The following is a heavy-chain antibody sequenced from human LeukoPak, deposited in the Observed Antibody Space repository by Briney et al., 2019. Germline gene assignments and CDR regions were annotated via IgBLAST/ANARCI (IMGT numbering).Heavy chain of an antibody. D-gene: IGHD6-19*01. CDR1: GFAFSSFA. CDR3: TKELHVAVAVADYYYFYMDV. Sequence: GGSLRLSCAASGFAFSSFAMGWVRQSPGKGLEWLSTINGGGNTTFYSDSVKGRFTISRDNSKNTLYLHVDSLRPDDTATYYCTKELHVAVAVADYYYFYMDVWGRGTAVTVSS. V-gene: IGHV3-23*01. CDR2: INGGGNTT. J-gene: IGHJ6*03.